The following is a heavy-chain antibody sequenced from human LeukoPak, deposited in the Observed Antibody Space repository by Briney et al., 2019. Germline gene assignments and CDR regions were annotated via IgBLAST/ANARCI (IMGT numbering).Heavy chain of an antibody. D-gene: IGHD3-9*01. V-gene: IGHV4-34*01. Sequence: SETPSLTCAVYGGSFSGYFWSWIRQPPGKELEWIGEINDSGGTNYNSSLKSRVSILVDTSNSQFSLKLSSVTAADTAVYYCARGPGILTGYSPLDYWGQGNLVTVSS. CDR3: ARGPGILTGYSPLDY. CDR2: INDSGGT. CDR1: GGSFSGYF. J-gene: IGHJ4*02.